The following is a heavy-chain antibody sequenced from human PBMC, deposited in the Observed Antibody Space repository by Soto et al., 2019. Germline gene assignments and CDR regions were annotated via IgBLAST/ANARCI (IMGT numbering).Heavy chain of an antibody. CDR3: ATVSASHHLWSGYLQLFDY. CDR2: FDPEDGET. V-gene: IGHV1-24*01. CDR1: GYTLTELS. D-gene: IGHD3-3*02. Sequence: ASVKVSCKVSGYTLTELSMHWVRQAPGKGLEWMGGFDPEDGETIYAQKFQGRVTMTEDTSTDTAYMELSSLRSEDTAVYYCATVSASHHLWSGYLQLFDYWGQGNLVTVSS. J-gene: IGHJ4*02.